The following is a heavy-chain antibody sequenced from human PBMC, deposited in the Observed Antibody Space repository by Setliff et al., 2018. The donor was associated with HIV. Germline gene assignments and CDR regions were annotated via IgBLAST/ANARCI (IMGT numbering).Heavy chain of an antibody. CDR1: GYKFTDYY. CDR3: ARETDWDGGFDY. D-gene: IGHD3-9*01. CDR2: INPNIDPLRGGGGT. J-gene: IGHJ4*02. V-gene: IGHV1-2*06. Sequence: ASVKVSCKASGYKFTDYYIHWVRQAPGQGLEWVGRINPNIDPLRGGGGTNFAQKFQGRVTMTRDTSITTAYMELSRLRSEDTAVYYCARETDWDGGFDYWGQGTPVTVSS.